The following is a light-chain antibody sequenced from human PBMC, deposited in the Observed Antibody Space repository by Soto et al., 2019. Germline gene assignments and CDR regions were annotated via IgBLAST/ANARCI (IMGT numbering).Light chain of an antibody. CDR3: QQYNSYVYS. Sequence: DIQMTQSPSTLSASVGDRVNITCRASQSVSQWLAWYQQKPGKAPKVMIYKASTLESGVPSRFSASGFGTECTLTSNRLQPDDFANYYCQQYNSYVYSFGQGTKLEI. CDR2: KAS. J-gene: IGKJ2*03. V-gene: IGKV1-5*03. CDR1: QSVSQW.